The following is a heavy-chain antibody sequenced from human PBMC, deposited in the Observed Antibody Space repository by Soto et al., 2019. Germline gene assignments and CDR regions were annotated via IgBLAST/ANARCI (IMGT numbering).Heavy chain of an antibody. CDR3: ARAKPAVYYYDSSGPLDY. Sequence: GGSLRLSCAASGFTFSSYAMHWVRQAPGKGLEWVAVISYDGSNKYYAVSVKGRFTISRDISKNTFFLQMNSLRAEDTAVFYCARAKPAVYYYDSSGPLDYWGQGTLVTVSS. J-gene: IGHJ4*02. V-gene: IGHV3-30-3*01. D-gene: IGHD3-22*01. CDR2: ISYDGSNK. CDR1: GFTFSSYA.